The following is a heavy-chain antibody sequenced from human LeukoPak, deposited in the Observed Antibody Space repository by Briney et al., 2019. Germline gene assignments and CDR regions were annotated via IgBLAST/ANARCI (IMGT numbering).Heavy chain of an antibody. CDR3: ARDRVVSGRFGEVAS. D-gene: IGHD3-10*01. J-gene: IGHJ5*01. CDR1: GFTFSSYS. V-gene: IGHV3-21*01. CDR2: ISSSSTYI. Sequence: GGSLRLSCAASGFTFSSYSMNWVRQAPGKGLEWVSFISSSSTYIYYADSVKGRFTISRDNAKNSLYLQMSSLRADDTAVYYCARDRVVSGRFGEVASWGQGTLVTVSS.